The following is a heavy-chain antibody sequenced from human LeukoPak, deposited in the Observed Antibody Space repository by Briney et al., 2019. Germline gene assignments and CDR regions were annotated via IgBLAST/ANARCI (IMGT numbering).Heavy chain of an antibody. CDR2: ITSNLVTI. V-gene: IGHV3-48*01. CDR1: GFNFNVYS. CDR3: ARSTDWYADY. J-gene: IGHJ4*02. Sequence: GGSLRLSCAASGFNFNVYSMNWVRQAPGKGLEWISYITSNLVTIHHADSVRGRFTISRDNAQNSLYLHMNSLRVEDTAVYFCARSTDWYADYWGQGTRVTVSS. D-gene: IGHD3-9*01.